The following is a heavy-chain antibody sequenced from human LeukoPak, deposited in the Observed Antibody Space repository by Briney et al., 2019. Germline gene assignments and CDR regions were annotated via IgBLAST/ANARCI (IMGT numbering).Heavy chain of an antibody. V-gene: IGHV3-30*02. Sequence: GGSLRLSCAASEFTFSSYGMHWVRQAPGKGLEWVAFIQYDGSNKYYADSVKGRFTISRDNSKNTLYLQMNSLRAEDTAVYYCASYSYGYTPSSPFDYWGQGTLVTVSS. CDR1: EFTFSSYG. J-gene: IGHJ4*02. CDR2: IQYDGSNK. CDR3: ASYSYGYTPSSPFDY. D-gene: IGHD5-18*01.